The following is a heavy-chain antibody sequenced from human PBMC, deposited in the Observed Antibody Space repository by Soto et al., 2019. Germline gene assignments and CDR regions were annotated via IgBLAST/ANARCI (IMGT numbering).Heavy chain of an antibody. V-gene: IGHV1-69*13. CDR3: AREQDTMVRGVILHYGMDV. D-gene: IGHD3-10*01. J-gene: IGHJ6*02. CDR1: GGTFSSYA. CDR2: IIPIFGTA. Sequence: SVKVSCKASGGTFSSYAISWVRQAPGQGLEWMGGIIPIFGTANYAQKFQGRVTITADESTSTAYMELSSLRSEDTAVYYCAREQDTMVRGVILHYGMDVWGQGTTVTVSS.